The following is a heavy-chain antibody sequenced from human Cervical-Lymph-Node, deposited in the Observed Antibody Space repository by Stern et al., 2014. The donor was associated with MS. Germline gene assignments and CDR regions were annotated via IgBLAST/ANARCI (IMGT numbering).Heavy chain of an antibody. V-gene: IGHV1-69*01. CDR3: ARDLPYCSDDSFHHVLAY. D-gene: IGHD2-15*01. CDR2: IITHLGTP. Sequence: VQLGESGAEVKKHGSSVKVYCKVYGGTFSNYAISWVRQAPGQGLEWMGGIITHLGTPKYAQKVQGRVTIIADESTSIAYMELSSLRFDDTSIYYCARDLPYCSDDSFHHVLAYWGQGTLVTVSS. J-gene: IGHJ4*02. CDR1: GGTFSNYA.